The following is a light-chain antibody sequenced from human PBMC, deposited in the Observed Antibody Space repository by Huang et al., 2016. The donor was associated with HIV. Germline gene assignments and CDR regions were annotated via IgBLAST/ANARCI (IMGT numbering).Light chain of an antibody. Sequence: DIVVTQSPDSLAVSLGERATINCKSSQSVLHTSNNKNYLAWYQHKPGHPPKFRIYLASTRESGVPDLCSGSGSVTNFSLTSSSLQAEDVAVYYCQQYYTTPTWTFGQGTKVEI. CDR3: QQYYTTPTWT. CDR1: QSVLHTSNNKNY. J-gene: IGKJ1*01. V-gene: IGKV4-1*01. CDR2: LAS.